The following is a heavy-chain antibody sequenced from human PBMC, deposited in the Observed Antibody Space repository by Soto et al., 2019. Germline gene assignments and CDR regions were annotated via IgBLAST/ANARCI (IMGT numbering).Heavy chain of an antibody. D-gene: IGHD6-13*01. J-gene: IGHJ4*02. CDR1: GFTFSSYS. Sequence: EVQLVESGGGLVKPGGSLRLSCAASGFTFSSYSMNWVRQAPGKGLEWVSSISSSSSYIYYADSGKGRFTISRDNAKNAPYLQMDGLRAEDTAVDYCASDHPAAAGRGSLGYWSQGTLVAVSS. CDR2: ISSSSSYI. CDR3: ASDHPAAAGRGSLGY. V-gene: IGHV3-21*01.